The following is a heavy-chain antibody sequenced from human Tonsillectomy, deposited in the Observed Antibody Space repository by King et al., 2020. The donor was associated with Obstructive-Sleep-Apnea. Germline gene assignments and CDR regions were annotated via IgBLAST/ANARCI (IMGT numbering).Heavy chain of an antibody. CDR3: AKGGGEAAAGIEDWFDP. V-gene: IGHV3-30*18. J-gene: IGHJ5*02. D-gene: IGHD6-13*01. Sequence: VQLVESGGGVVQPGKSLRLSCAASGFTFSHFGIHWVRPAPGKGLEWVAVISYDGSNKYYADSVKGRFAISRDNSKNTLCLQMNSLRAEDTAIYYCAKGGGEAAAGIEDWFDPWGQGTLVTVSS. CDR1: GFTFSHFG. CDR2: ISYDGSNK.